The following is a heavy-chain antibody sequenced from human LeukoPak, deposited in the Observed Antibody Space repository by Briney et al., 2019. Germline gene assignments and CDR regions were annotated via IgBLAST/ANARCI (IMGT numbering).Heavy chain of an antibody. CDR1: GFTFSSYA. J-gene: IGHJ4*02. D-gene: IGHD5-18*01. CDR2: ISNNGGRT. V-gene: IGHV3-64D*06. CDR3: VKDGRIQLWPPYYFDY. Sequence: PGGSLRLSCSASGFTFSSYAMHWVRQAPGKGLEYVSAISNNGGRTYYADSVKGRFIISRDNSKNALYLQMSSLGPEDTAVYYCVKDGRIQLWPPYYFDYWGQGTLVTVSS.